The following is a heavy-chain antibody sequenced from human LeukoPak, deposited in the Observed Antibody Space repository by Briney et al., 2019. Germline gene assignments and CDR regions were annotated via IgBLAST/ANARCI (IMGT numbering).Heavy chain of an antibody. CDR3: ARAAPGYTVRFDY. J-gene: IGHJ4*02. D-gene: IGHD6-13*01. Sequence: SQTLSLTCTVSGGSISSGGYYWSWIRQHPGKGLEWIGYIYYSGSTYYNPSLKSRVTISADTSKNQFSLKLSSVTAADTAVYYCARAAPGYTVRFDYWGQGTLVTVSS. CDR1: GGSISSGGYY. V-gene: IGHV4-31*03. CDR2: IYYSGST.